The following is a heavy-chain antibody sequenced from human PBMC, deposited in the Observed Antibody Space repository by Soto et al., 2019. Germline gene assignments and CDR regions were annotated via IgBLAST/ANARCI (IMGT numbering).Heavy chain of an antibody. CDR1: GYSFATYW. CDR3: ARLFSAVGATQSVFYI. D-gene: IGHD1-26*01. V-gene: IGHV5-51*01. Sequence: PGESLKISCKGFGYSFATYWIGWVRQMPGKGLEWMGIIYPGDSDTRYSPSFQGQVTISADKSINTAYLQWSSLKASDTAMYYCARLFSAVGATQSVFYIWGQGTMVTVSS. J-gene: IGHJ3*02. CDR2: IYPGDSDT.